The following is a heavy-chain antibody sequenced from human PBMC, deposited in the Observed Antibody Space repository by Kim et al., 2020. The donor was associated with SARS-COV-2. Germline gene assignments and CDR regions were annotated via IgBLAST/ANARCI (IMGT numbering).Heavy chain of an antibody. D-gene: IGHD6-13*01. Sequence: GGSLRLSCAASGFTFSSYWMSWVRQAPGKGLEWVANIKQDGSEKYYVDSVKGRFTVLRDNAKNSLYLQMNNLRAEDTAVYYCARGAAVRRFDPWGQGTLVTVSS. CDR3: ARGAAVRRFDP. V-gene: IGHV3-7*01. CDR1: GFTFSSYW. J-gene: IGHJ5*02. CDR2: IKQDGSEK.